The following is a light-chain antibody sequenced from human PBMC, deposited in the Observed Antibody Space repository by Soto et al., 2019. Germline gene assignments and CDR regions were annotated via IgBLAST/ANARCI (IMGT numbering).Light chain of an antibody. Sequence: QSALTQPASVSGSPGQSITISCTGTSSDVGGYNFVSWYQQHPGKAPKLMLYNVYDRPSGISHRFSGSRSGNTASLTISGLQGEDEAHYYCNSYTSSSTLVFGGGTQLTVL. V-gene: IGLV2-14*03. CDR1: SSDVGGYNF. CDR2: NVY. J-gene: IGLJ2*01. CDR3: NSYTSSSTLV.